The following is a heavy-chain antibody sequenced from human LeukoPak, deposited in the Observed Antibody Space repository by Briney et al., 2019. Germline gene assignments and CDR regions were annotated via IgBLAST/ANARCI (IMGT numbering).Heavy chain of an antibody. CDR2: IYHSGST. Sequence: SETLSLTCTVSGGSISSGGYYWSWIRQPPGKGLEWIGYIYHSGSTYYNPSLKSRVTISVDRSKNQFSLKLSSVTAADTAVYYCARFPTLEDYYFDYWGQGTLVTVSS. CDR3: ARFPTLEDYYFDY. V-gene: IGHV4-30-2*01. J-gene: IGHJ4*02. D-gene: IGHD1-1*01. CDR1: GGSISSGGYY.